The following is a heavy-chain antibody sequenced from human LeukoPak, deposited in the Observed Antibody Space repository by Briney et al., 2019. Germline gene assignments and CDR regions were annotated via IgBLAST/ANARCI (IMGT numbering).Heavy chain of an antibody. CDR2: IIPIFGTA. Sequence: SVKVSCKASGGTFSSYAISWVRQAPGQGLEWMGGIIPIFGTANYAQKFQGRVTITTDESTSTAYMELSSLRSEDTAVYYCAITIAAAGTLWSRFDPWGQGTLVTVSS. J-gene: IGHJ5*02. CDR3: AITIAAAGTLWSRFDP. D-gene: IGHD6-13*01. V-gene: IGHV1-69*05. CDR1: GGTFSSYA.